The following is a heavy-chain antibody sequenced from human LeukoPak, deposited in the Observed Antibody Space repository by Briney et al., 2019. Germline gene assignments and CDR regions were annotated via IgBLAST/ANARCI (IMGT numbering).Heavy chain of an antibody. J-gene: IGHJ3*02. CDR2: ISSSSSYI. CDR3: ARDYAYGGVNEAFDI. V-gene: IGHV3-21*01. CDR1: GFTFSSYS. Sequence: PGGSLRLSCAASGFTFSSYSMNWVRQAPGKGLEWVSSISSSSSYIYYADSVKGRFTISRDNAKNSLYLQMNSLRAEDTAVYYCARDYAYGGVNEAFDIWGQGTMVTVSS. D-gene: IGHD4-23*01.